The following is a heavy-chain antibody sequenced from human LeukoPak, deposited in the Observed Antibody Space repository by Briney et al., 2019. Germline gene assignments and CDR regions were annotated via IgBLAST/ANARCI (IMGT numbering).Heavy chain of an antibody. J-gene: IGHJ6*03. V-gene: IGHV1-2*02. CDR2: INPNSGGT. Sequence: ASVKVSCKASGYTFTGYYMHWVRQAPGQGLEWMGWINPNSGGTDYAQKFQGRVTMTRDTSISTAYMELSRLQSADTAVYYCARDASYITSSSFYYYYYMDVWGIGTTVTVSS. CDR3: ARDASYITSSSFYYYYYMDV. D-gene: IGHD6-6*01. CDR1: GYTFTGYY.